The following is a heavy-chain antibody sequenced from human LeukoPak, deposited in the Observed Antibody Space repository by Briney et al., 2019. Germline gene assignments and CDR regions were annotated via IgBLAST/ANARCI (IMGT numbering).Heavy chain of an antibody. CDR1: GYSISSGYY. V-gene: IGHV4-38-2*02. D-gene: IGHD1-26*01. CDR2: IYHSGST. CDR3: ARDGDGWELPYYFDY. Sequence: PSETLSLTCTVSGYSISSGYYWGWIRQPPGKGLEWIGSIYHSGSTYYNPSLKSRVTISVDTSKNQFSLKLSSVTAADTAVYCCARDGDGWELPYYFDYWGQGTLVTVSS. J-gene: IGHJ4*02.